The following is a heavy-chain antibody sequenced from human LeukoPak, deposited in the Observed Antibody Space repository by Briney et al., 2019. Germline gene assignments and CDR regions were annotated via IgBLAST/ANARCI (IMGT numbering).Heavy chain of an antibody. Sequence: PSETLSLTCAVYGGSFSGYYWSWIRQPPGKGLEWIGEINHSGSTNYNPSLKSRVTISVDTSKNQFSLKLSSVTAADTAVYYCAREAYDYVWGSYRYTHYFDYWGQGTLVTVSS. V-gene: IGHV4-34*01. D-gene: IGHD3-16*02. J-gene: IGHJ4*02. CDR2: INHSGST. CDR3: AREAYDYVWGSYRYTHYFDY. CDR1: GGSFSGYY.